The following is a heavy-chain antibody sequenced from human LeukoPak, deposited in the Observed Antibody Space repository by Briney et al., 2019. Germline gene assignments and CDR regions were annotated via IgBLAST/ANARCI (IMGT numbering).Heavy chain of an antibody. J-gene: IGHJ4*02. D-gene: IGHD5-24*01. Sequence: GGSLRISCAASGFTFSSFSKNWVRQAPGKGLEWVSYISSSSSTIYYADSVKGRFTISRDNAKNSLYLQMNSLRAEDTAVYYCARDSKRWLRSPFDYWGQGTLVTVSS. CDR1: GFTFSSFS. CDR2: ISSSSSTI. V-gene: IGHV3-48*01. CDR3: ARDSKRWLRSPFDY.